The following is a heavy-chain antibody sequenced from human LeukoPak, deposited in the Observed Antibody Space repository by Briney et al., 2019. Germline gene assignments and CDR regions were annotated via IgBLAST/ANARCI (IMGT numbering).Heavy chain of an antibody. CDR1: GFTFNSYT. CDR2: ISRTGTTI. V-gene: IGHV3-48*01. CDR3: ARDLGSGDPGLLL. D-gene: IGHD2-21*02. Sequence: GGSLRLSCAASGFTFNSYTMNWVRQAPGKGLEWISYISRTGTTIYYADSVKGRFTISIDNAKNSLYLQMNSLRSEDTGLYFCARDLGSGDPGLLLWGQGPLLTVSS. J-gene: IGHJ4*02.